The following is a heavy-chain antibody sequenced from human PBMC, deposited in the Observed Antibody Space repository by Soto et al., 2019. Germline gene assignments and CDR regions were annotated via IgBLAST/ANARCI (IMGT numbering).Heavy chain of an antibody. V-gene: IGHV3-49*05. CDR1: GFTFGDYA. D-gene: IGHD2-21*02. CDR3: TRGERAGTIVVVTAWPINDI. Sequence: EVQLVESGVGLVKPGRSLRISCTASGFTFGDYAMSWFRQAPGKGLEWVGFIRSKAYGGTTEYAASVKGRFTISRDDSKSIAYLQMNSLKAEDTAVYYCTRGERAGTIVVVTAWPINDIWGQGTMVTVSS. CDR2: IRSKAYGGTT. J-gene: IGHJ3*02.